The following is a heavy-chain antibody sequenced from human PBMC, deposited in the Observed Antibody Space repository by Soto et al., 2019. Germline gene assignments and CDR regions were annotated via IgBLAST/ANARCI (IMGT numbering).Heavy chain of an antibody. J-gene: IGHJ4*02. V-gene: IGHV4-4*07. Sequence: SETLSLTCSVSGGSIRNYYWSWIRQSAGKGLEWIGRIYPGGSTNYNPSLKRRVTMSVDTSKNQFSLRLASVTAADTAVYYCARASVGPPGGGSWIMPFDFWGQGTRVTVSS. CDR1: GGSIRNYY. CDR3: ARASVGPPGGGSWIMPFDF. D-gene: IGHD2-15*01. CDR2: IYPGGST.